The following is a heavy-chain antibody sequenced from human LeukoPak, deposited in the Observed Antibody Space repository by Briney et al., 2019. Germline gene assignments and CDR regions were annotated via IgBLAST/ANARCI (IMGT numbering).Heavy chain of an antibody. CDR2: ISGSGGST. J-gene: IGHJ4*02. CDR1: GFTFSGYA. Sequence: GGSLRLSCAASGFTFSGYAMSWVRQAPGKGLEWVSAISGSGGSTYYADSVKGRFTISRDNSKNTLYLQMNSLRAEDTAVYYCATYIYDFWSGYSVYYFDYWGQGTLVTVSS. CDR3: ATYIYDFWSGYSVYYFDY. D-gene: IGHD3-3*01. V-gene: IGHV3-23*01.